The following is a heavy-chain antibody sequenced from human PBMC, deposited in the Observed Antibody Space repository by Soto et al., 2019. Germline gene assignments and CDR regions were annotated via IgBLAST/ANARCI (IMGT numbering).Heavy chain of an antibody. CDR3: AKGKSYYDSSGYFPLHN. CDR1: GFTFSSYA. D-gene: IGHD3-22*01. CDR2: ISGSGGST. J-gene: IGHJ4*02. Sequence: GGSLRLSCAASGFTFSSYAMSWVRQAPGKGLEWVSAISGSGGSTYYADSVKGRFTISRDNSKNTLYLQMNSLRAEDTAVYYCAKGKSYYDSSGYFPLHNWGQGTLVTVSS. V-gene: IGHV3-23*01.